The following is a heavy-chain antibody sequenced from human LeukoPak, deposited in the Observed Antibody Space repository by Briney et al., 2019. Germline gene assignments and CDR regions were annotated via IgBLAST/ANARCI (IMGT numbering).Heavy chain of an antibody. D-gene: IGHD3-10*01. Sequence: ASVKVSCKASGYTFTSHGLSWARQAPGQGLEWMGWISIYSGNTNYAQKFQDRISMTTDTSTSTAYMELRSLKSDDTAVYYCARDLGYYYGSGSKRTNWFDPWGQGTLVTVSS. V-gene: IGHV1-18*01. J-gene: IGHJ5*02. CDR2: ISIYSGNT. CDR1: GYTFTSHG. CDR3: ARDLGYYYGSGSKRTNWFDP.